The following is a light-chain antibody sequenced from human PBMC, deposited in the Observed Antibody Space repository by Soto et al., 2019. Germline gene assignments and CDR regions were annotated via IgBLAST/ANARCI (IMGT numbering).Light chain of an antibody. CDR3: CSYAGSSRGVV. CDR1: SSDVGSYNL. V-gene: IGLV2-23*01. Sequence: QSVLTRPASVSGSPGQSITISCTGTSSDVGSYNLVSWYQQHPGKAPKLMIYEGSKRPSGVSNRFSGSKSGNTASLTISGLQAEDEADYYCCSYAGSSRGVVFG. CDR2: EGS. J-gene: IGLJ2*01.